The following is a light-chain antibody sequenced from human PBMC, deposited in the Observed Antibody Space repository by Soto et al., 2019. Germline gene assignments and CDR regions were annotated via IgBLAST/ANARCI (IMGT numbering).Light chain of an antibody. CDR2: GAS. V-gene: IGKV3-15*01. CDR3: QQYNNWIT. J-gene: IGKJ5*01. CDR1: QSVSSD. Sequence: ELVVAQSPATLSLSAAAIATLSFRASQSVSSDLAWYQQKPGQAPRLLIYGASTRATGIPARFSGSGSRTEFTLTISSLQSEDFAVYFCQQYNNWITFGQGTRLEIK.